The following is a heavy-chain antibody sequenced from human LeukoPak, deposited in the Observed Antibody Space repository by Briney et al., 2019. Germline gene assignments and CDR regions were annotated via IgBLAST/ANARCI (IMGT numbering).Heavy chain of an antibody. CDR3: ARDLSQLDYGMDV. V-gene: IGHV1-2*02. CDR2: INPNSGGT. CDR1: GYTFTAYY. D-gene: IGHD2-2*01. Sequence: ASVKVSCKASGYTFTAYYMHWVRQTPGLGLEWMGWINPNSGGTNYAQKFQGRVTMTRDTSISTAYMELSRLRSDDTAVYYCARDLSQLDYGMDVWGQGTTVTVSS. J-gene: IGHJ6*02.